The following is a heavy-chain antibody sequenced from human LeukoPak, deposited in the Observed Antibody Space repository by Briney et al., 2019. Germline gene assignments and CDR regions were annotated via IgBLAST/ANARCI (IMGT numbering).Heavy chain of an antibody. V-gene: IGHV3-30*02. D-gene: IGHD2-21*01. J-gene: IGHJ4*02. CDR2: MRYGGSNK. Sequence: GGSLRLSCAASGFTFSNYGMHWVRQAPGKGLEWVALMRYGGSNKYYADSVKGRFSISRDNSKNTVYLEMNSLRPEDMAVYYCAKDRTSGSIAIDYWGQGILVTVSS. CDR3: AKDRTSGSIAIDY. CDR1: GFTFSNYG.